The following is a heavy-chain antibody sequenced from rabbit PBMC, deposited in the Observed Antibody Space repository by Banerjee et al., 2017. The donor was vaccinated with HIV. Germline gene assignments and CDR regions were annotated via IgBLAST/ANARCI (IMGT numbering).Heavy chain of an antibody. CDR1: GFDFSRYQH. V-gene: IGHV1S43*01. D-gene: IGHD4-2*01. CDR3: ARGYAGRTWDYFNF. Sequence: QQQLEESGGGLVKPGGTLTLTCKASGFDFSRYQHTCWVRQAPGKGPEYIACIDTSSGSTYYASWVNGRFTISRSTSLNTVDLKMTSLTVADTATYFCARGYAGRTWDYFNFWGQGTLVTVS. J-gene: IGHJ4*01. CDR2: IDTSSGST.